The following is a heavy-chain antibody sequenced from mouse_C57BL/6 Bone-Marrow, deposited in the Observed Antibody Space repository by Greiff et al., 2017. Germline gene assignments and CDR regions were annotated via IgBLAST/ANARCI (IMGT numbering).Heavy chain of an antibody. D-gene: IGHD1-1*01. Sequence: VQLKESGPELVKPGASVKISCKASGYSFTGYYMNWVKQSPEKSLEWIGEINPSTGGTTYNQKFKAKATLTVDKSSSTAYMQLQSLTSEDSAVYYCATQGTTVVGDWYFDVWGTGTTVTVSS. CDR1: GYSFTGYY. CDR2: INPSTGGT. J-gene: IGHJ1*03. V-gene: IGHV1-42*01. CDR3: ATQGTTVVGDWYFDV.